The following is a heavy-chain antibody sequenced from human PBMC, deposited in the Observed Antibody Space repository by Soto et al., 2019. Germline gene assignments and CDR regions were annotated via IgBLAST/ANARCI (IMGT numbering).Heavy chain of an antibody. CDR3: ARGSPYYDILTGYSHRFDP. CDR1: GGSFSGYY. V-gene: IGHV4-34*01. D-gene: IGHD3-9*01. CDR2: INHSGST. J-gene: IGHJ5*02. Sequence: SETLSLTCAVYGGSFSGYYWSWIRQPPGKGLEWIGEINHSGSTNYNPSLKSRVNISVDTSKNQFSLKLSSVTAADTAVYYCARGSPYYDILTGYSHRFDPWGQGTLVTVSS.